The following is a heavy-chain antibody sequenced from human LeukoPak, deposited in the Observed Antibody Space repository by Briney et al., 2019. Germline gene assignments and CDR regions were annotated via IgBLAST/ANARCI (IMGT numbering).Heavy chain of an antibody. CDR3: ARLRSSSLVDY. Sequence: PSGTLSLTCAVSGYSISSGYYWGWIRQPPGKGLEWIGSIYHSGSTYYNPSLKSRVTMSVDTSKNQFSLKLSSVTAADTAVYYCARLRSSSLVDYWGQGTLVTVSS. V-gene: IGHV4-38-2*01. CDR1: GYSISSGYY. D-gene: IGHD6-13*01. J-gene: IGHJ4*02. CDR2: IYHSGST.